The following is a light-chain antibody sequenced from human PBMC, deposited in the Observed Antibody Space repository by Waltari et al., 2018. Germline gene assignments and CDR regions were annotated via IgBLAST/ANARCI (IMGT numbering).Light chain of an antibody. V-gene: IGKV3-15*01. CDR2: DAS. CDR1: QSVSSN. Sequence: EIVMTQSPATLSVSPGERVTLSCRASQSVSSNLAWYQQKPGQAPRLLIYDASTRATGIPARFGGSGSGTEFTLTISSLQSEDFAVYYCQQYNNWPPPYTFGQGTKLEIE. J-gene: IGKJ2*01. CDR3: QQYNNWPPPYT.